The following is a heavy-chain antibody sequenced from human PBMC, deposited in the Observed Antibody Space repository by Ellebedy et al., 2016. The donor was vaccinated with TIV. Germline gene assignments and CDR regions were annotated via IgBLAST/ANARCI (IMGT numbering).Heavy chain of an antibody. V-gene: IGHV3-21*01. CDR3: ARMDYYDSSGYFLPFDY. J-gene: IGHJ4*02. D-gene: IGHD3-22*01. CDR2: ISSSSSYI. Sequence: GGSLRLXCAASGFTFSSYSMNWVRQAPGKGLEWVSSISSSSSYIYYADSVKGRFTISRDNAKNSLYLQMNSLRAEDTAVYYCARMDYYDSSGYFLPFDYWGQGTLVTVSS. CDR1: GFTFSSYS.